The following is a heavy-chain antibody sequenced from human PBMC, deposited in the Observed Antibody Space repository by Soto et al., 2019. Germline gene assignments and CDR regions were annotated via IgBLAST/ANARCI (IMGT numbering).Heavy chain of an antibody. D-gene: IGHD1-26*01. Sequence: QVQLVQSGAEVKKPGASVKVSCKASGYTFTNYAMHWVRQAPGQRLEWMGWINAGNGNTKYSQKFQGRVTITRDTSASTAYMELSSLISEDTAVYYCARRGSLYWYFDLWGRGTLVTVSS. CDR3: ARRGSLYWYFDL. V-gene: IGHV1-3*01. CDR1: GYTFTNYA. J-gene: IGHJ2*01. CDR2: INAGNGNT.